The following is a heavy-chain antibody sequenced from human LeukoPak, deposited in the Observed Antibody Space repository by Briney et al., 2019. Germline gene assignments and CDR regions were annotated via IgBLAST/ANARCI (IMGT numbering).Heavy chain of an antibody. Sequence: TSEPLSLTCTVSGGSISSSSYYWGWICQTPGKGLEWIGSIYYSGSTYYNPSLKSRVTISVDTSKNQFSLKLSSVTAADTAVYYCARARPLAAFDIWGEGTMVTVSS. CDR2: IYYSGST. CDR1: GGSISSSSYY. D-gene: IGHD6-6*01. CDR3: ARARPLAAFDI. J-gene: IGHJ3*02. V-gene: IGHV4-39*01.